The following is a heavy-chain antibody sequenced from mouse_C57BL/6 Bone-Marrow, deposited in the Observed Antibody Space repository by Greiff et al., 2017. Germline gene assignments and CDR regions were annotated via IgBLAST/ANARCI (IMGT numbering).Heavy chain of an antibody. CDR3: AGGNYYFDY. V-gene: IGHV1-55*01. CDR1: GYTFTSYW. CDR2: IYPGSGST. J-gene: IGHJ2*01. Sequence: QVQLKQSGAELVKPGASVKMSCKASGYTFTSYWITWVKQRPGQGLEWIGDIYPGSGSTNYNEKFKSKATLTVDTSSSTAYMQLSSLTSEDSAVYYCAGGNYYFDYWGQGTTLTVSS. D-gene: IGHD2-1*01.